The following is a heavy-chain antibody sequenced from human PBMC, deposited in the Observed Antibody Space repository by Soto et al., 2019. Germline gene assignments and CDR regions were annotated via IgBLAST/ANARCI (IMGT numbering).Heavy chain of an antibody. J-gene: IGHJ3*02. CDR2: ISAYNGNT. V-gene: IGHV1-18*01. CDR1: GYTFTSYG. CDR3: ASGPSAGLLWSGELLTDAFDI. D-gene: IGHD3-10*01. Sequence: QVQLVQSGAEVKKPGASVKVSCKASGYTFTSYGISWVRQAPGQGLEWMGWISAYNGNTNYAQKLQGRVTMTTATSTSTAYMELRSLRPDDSAVYDAASGPSAGLLWSGELLTDAFDICGQGTMDTVYS.